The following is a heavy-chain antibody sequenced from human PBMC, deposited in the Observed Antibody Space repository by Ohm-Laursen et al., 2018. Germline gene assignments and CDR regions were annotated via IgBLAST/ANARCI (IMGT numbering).Heavy chain of an antibody. J-gene: IGHJ3*01. Sequence: SLRLSCAASGFTFSSYSMNWVRQAPGKGLEWVSLISYSSSYTYYADSVKGRFTISRDNAKNSLYLQMNSLRAEDTAVYYCARDVAGIYGSDGFDVWGQGTVVTVSS. CDR3: ARDVAGIYGSDGFDV. D-gene: IGHD6-13*01. V-gene: IGHV3-21*01. CDR2: ISYSSSYT. CDR1: GFTFSSYS.